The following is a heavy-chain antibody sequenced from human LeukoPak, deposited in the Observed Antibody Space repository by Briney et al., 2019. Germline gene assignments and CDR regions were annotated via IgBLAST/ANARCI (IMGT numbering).Heavy chain of an antibody. CDR3: ARGRPRLTQDNWFDP. D-gene: IGHD2-21*02. Sequence: GGSLRLSCAASGFTFSSYEMNWVRQAPGKGLEWVSYISSSGSTIYYADSVKGRFTISRDSAKNSLYLQMNSLRAEDTAVYYCARGRPRLTQDNWFDPWGQGTLVTVSS. CDR1: GFTFSSYE. V-gene: IGHV3-48*03. CDR2: ISSSGSTI. J-gene: IGHJ5*02.